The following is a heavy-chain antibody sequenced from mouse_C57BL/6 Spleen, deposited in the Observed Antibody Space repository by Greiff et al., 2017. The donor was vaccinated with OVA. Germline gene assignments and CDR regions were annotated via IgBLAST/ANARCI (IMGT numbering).Heavy chain of an antibody. CDR3: TRYVGGTYWDFDV. J-gene: IGHJ1*03. V-gene: IGHV1-15*01. Sequence: QVQLQQSGAELVRPGASVTLSCKASGYTFTDYEMHWVKQTPVHGLEWIGAIDPETGGTDYNQKFTGKAILTADKSSSTAYMELRSLTSEDSSGYNCTRYVGGTYWDFDVWGTGTTVTVSS. CDR2: IDPETGGT. CDR1: GYTFTDYE. D-gene: IGHD1-1*02.